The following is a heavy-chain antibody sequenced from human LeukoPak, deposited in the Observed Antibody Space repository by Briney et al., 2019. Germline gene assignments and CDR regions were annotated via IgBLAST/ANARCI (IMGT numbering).Heavy chain of an antibody. CDR2: IYYSGST. Sequence: PSETLSLACTVSGGSISSYYWSWIRQPPGKGLEWIGYIYYSGSTNYNPSLKSRVTISVDTSQNQFSLKLSSVTAADTAVYYCARGVVRYDFWSGSHLFDPWGQGTLVTVFS. J-gene: IGHJ5*02. D-gene: IGHD3-3*01. CDR1: GGSISSYY. V-gene: IGHV4-59*01. CDR3: ARGVVRYDFWSGSHLFDP.